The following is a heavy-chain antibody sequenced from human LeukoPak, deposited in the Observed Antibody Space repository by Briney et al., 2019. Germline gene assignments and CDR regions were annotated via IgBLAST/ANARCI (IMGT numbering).Heavy chain of an antibody. CDR2: IYYSGST. J-gene: IGHJ3*02. CDR1: GGSISSGGYY. CDR3: ARGVDSSGYYHDAFDI. V-gene: IGHV4-31*03. D-gene: IGHD3-22*01. Sequence: SETLSLTCTVSGGSISSGGYYWSWIRQHPGKGLEWIGYIYYSGSTYYNPSLKSRVTISVDTSKNQFSLKLSSVTAADTAVYYCARGVDSSGYYHDAFDIWGQETMVTVSS.